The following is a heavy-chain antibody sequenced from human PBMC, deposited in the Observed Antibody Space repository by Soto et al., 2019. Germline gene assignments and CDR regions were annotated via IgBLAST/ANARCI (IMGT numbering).Heavy chain of an antibody. Sequence: EVQLVESGGGLVKPGGSLRLSCAASGFTFSSYSMNWVRQAPGKGLEWVSSISSSSSYIYYADSVKGRFTISRDNAKNSLYRQMNSLRAEDTAVYYCARGWHIVATITPFDYWGQGTLVTVSS. CDR2: ISSSSSYI. V-gene: IGHV3-21*01. CDR3: ARGWHIVATITPFDY. D-gene: IGHD5-12*01. CDR1: GFTFSSYS. J-gene: IGHJ4*02.